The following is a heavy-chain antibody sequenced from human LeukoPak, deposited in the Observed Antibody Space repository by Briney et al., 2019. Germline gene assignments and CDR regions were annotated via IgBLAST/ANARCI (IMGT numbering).Heavy chain of an antibody. CDR2: IYYSGST. Sequence: PSETLSLTCTVSGGSISSGGYYWSWIRQHPGKGLEWIGYIYYSGSTYYNPSLKSRVTISVDTSKNQFSLKLSSVTAADTAVYYCARAGSDYYDSSELFLGYWGQGTLVTVSS. V-gene: IGHV4-31*03. J-gene: IGHJ4*02. CDR1: GGSISSGGYY. CDR3: ARAGSDYYDSSELFLGY. D-gene: IGHD3-22*01.